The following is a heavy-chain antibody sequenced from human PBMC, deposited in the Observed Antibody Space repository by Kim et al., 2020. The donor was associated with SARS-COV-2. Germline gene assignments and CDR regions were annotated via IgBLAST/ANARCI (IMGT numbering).Heavy chain of an antibody. V-gene: IGHV4-59*13. CDR3: ARGDRAGVTANFDS. D-gene: IGHD2-21*02. CDR1: GGSITDFY. J-gene: IGHJ4*02. CDR2: MFNSGTT. Sequence: SETLSLTCIVSGGSITDFYWSWIRHSPEKGLEWIGNMFNSGTTNYNPSLQSRVSISVDTSKNQFSLRLSSVTAADTAVYHCARGDRAGVTANFDSWGPGTLVTVSS.